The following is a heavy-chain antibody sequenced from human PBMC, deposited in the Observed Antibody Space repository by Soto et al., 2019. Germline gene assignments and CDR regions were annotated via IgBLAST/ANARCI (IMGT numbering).Heavy chain of an antibody. CDR2: IYYSGST. V-gene: IGHV4-30-4*01. CDR1: GGSISCGDYY. J-gene: IGHJ4*02. CDR3: ARAPGYSSSWTFDY. D-gene: IGHD6-13*01. Sequence: SETLSLTCTVSGGSISCGDYYWCWIRQPPGKGLEWIGYIYYSGSTYYNPSLKSRVTISVDTSKNQFSLKLSSVTAADTAVYYCARAPGYSSSWTFDYWGQGTLVTVSS.